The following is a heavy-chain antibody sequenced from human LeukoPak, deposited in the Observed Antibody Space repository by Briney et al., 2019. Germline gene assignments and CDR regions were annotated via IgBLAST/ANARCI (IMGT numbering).Heavy chain of an antibody. CDR2: ISYSGNT. D-gene: IGHD4-17*01. J-gene: IGHJ4*02. CDR3: ARPGYYGDYAFDY. CDR1: GDSISSSSYF. V-gene: IGHV4-39*01. Sequence: RSETLSLTCTVSGDSISSSSYFWGWIRQPPGKGLEWIGSISYSGNTYYNPSLKSRVTISVDTSKNQFSLNLNSVTAANTAVYYCARPGYYGDYAFDYWGQGTLVTVSS.